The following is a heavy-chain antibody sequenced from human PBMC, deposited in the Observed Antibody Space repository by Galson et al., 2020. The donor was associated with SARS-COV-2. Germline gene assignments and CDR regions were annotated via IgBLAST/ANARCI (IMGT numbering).Heavy chain of an antibody. CDR3: ARQYDGRSQDGFDV. J-gene: IGHJ3*01. CDR1: GFPFDMYT. CDR2: ISSGSSNI. D-gene: IGHD1-26*01. V-gene: IGHV3-21*01. Sequence: NSGGSLRLSCAASGFPFDMYTMTWVRQAPGKGLEWVSFISSGSSNIYYADSVRGRFTISRDNAKNSVSLQMNSLRAEDTALYFCARQYDGRSQDGFDVWGQGTMVTVSS.